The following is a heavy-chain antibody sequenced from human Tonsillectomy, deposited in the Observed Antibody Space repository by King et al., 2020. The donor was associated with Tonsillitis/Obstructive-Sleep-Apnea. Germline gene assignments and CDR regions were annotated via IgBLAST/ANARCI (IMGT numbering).Heavy chain of an antibody. CDR2: ISSSSSTI. J-gene: IGHJ6*03. CDR1: GFTFSSYS. D-gene: IGHD2-2*01. V-gene: IGHV3-48*02. CDR3: ARARYCSSTSCTPVHYYYYMDV. Sequence: EVQLVESGGGLVQPGGSLRLSCAASGFTFSSYSMNRVRQAPGKGLEWVSYISSSSSTIYYADSVKGRFTISRDNAKNSLYLQMNSLRDEDTAVYYCARARYCSSTSCTPVHYYYYMDVWGKGTTVTVSS.